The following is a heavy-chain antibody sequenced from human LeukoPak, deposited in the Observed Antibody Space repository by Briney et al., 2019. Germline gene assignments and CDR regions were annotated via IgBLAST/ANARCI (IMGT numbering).Heavy chain of an antibody. D-gene: IGHD2-2*02. CDR1: GYTFTGYY. CDR2: INPNSGGT. V-gene: IGHV1-2*02. Sequence: ASVKVSCKASGYTFTGYYMHWVRQAPGQGLEWMGWINPNSGGTNYAQKFQGRVTITADESTSTACMELSSLRSEDTAVYYCASWPAAILGAFDIWGQGTMVTVSS. CDR3: ASWPAAILGAFDI. J-gene: IGHJ3*02.